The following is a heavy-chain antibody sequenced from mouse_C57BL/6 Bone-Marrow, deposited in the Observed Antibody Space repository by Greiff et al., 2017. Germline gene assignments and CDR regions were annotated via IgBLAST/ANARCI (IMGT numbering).Heavy chain of an antibody. J-gene: IGHJ4*01. CDR2: IRSKSNNYAT. Sequence: EVKLVESGGGLVQPKGSLKLSCAASGFSFNTYAMNWVRQAPGKGLEWVARIRSKSNNYATYYADSVKDRFTISRDDSESMLYLQMNNLKTEDTAMYYCVRHGGAYYAMDDWGQGTSVTVSS. V-gene: IGHV10-1*01. CDR1: GFSFNTYA. CDR3: VRHGGAYYAMDD.